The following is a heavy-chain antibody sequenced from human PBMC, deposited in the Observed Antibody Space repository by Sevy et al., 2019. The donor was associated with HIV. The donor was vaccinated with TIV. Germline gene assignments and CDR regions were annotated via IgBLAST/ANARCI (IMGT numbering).Heavy chain of an antibody. Sequence: GGYLRLSCAASGFSFSNYAMSWVRQAPGKGLEWVSTLIGGGSRTYYADSVTGRFTISRDNSRNTLYLQMNSLIAEDTAVYYCAKRRVQSGLSGGGANYGWDVCGQGTTVTVSS. D-gene: IGHD2-8*02. CDR2: LIGGGSRT. J-gene: IGHJ6*02. V-gene: IGHV3-23*01. CDR1: GFSFSNYA. CDR3: AKRRVQSGLSGGGANYGWDV.